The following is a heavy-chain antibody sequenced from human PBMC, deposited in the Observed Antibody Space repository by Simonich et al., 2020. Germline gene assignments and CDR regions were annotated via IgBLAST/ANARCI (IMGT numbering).Heavy chain of an antibody. CDR1: GYTFTSYG. CDR3: ARASRGTWWYYYFDY. Sequence: QVQLVQSGAEVKKPGASVKVSCKASGYTFTSYGISWVRQAPGQGLEWRGWISSYNGNTNYAQQLQGRVTMTTDTSTSTAYMELRSLRSDDTAVYYCARASRGTWWYYYFDYWGQGTQVTVSS. J-gene: IGHJ4*02. D-gene: IGHD2-15*01. CDR2: ISSYNGNT. V-gene: IGHV1-18*01.